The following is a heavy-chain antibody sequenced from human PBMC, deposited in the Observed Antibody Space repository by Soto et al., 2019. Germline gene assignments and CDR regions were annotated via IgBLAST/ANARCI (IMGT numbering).Heavy chain of an antibody. CDR2: IYNIGST. CDR3: ARLQITMVRGVIPWYFDL. CDR1: GGSISGYY. Sequence: PSETLSLTCTVSGGSISGYYWSWLRQPPGKGLEWIGYIYNIGSTYYNPSLKSRLTISVDTSKNQFSLKLSSVTAADTAVYYCARLQITMVRGVIPWYFDLWGRGTLVTVSS. V-gene: IGHV4-4*08. D-gene: IGHD3-10*01. J-gene: IGHJ2*01.